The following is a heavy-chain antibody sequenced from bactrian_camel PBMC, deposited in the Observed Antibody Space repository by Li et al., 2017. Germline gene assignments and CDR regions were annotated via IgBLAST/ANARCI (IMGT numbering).Heavy chain of an antibody. Sequence: DVQLVESGGGSVQAGGSLRLSCAFSGFADNNYPMAWFRQAPGKEREGVAVINRYSSSTKYEDSVKGRFTISKDNAKKSLYLQMNSLRPEDTAMYYCATQPAAFNGGECYRFQDLAFNYWGQGTQVTVS. CDR3: ATQPAAFNGGECYRFQDLAFNY. D-gene: IGHD1*01. CDR1: GFADNNYP. J-gene: IGHJ4*01. CDR2: INRYSSST. V-gene: IGHV3S31*01.